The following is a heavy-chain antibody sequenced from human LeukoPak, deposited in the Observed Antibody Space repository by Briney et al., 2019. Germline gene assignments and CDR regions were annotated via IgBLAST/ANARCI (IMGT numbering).Heavy chain of an antibody. CDR1: GFTFDDYA. V-gene: IGHV3-43D*04. D-gene: IGHD3-9*01. Sequence: GGSLRLSCAASGFTFDDYAMHWVRQAPGKGLEWVSLISWDGGSTYYADSVKGRFTISRDNSKNSLYLQMNSLRAEDTALYYCAKDLRYYDILTGYHYYYYGMDVWSKGTTVTVSS. J-gene: IGHJ6*04. CDR2: ISWDGGST. CDR3: AKDLRYYDILTGYHYYYYGMDV.